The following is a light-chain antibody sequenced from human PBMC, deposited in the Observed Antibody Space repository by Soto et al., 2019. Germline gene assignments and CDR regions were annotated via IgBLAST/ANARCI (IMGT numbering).Light chain of an antibody. J-gene: IGKJ1*01. V-gene: IGKV3-20*01. Sequence: EIVLTQSPGTLSLSPGERATLSCRASQSVSSSYLAWYQQKPGQPPRLLIYGASSRATGIPDRFSGSGSGTDFTLTISRLEPEDFAVYYCHQYGSSPWTFGQGTKVDIK. CDR2: GAS. CDR3: HQYGSSPWT. CDR1: QSVSSSY.